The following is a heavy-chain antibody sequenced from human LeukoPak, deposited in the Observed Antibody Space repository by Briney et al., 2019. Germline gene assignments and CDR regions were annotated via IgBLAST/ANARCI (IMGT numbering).Heavy chain of an antibody. CDR2: VDDGGRT. J-gene: IGHJ5*02. CDR1: GGSIHSRSHL. D-gene: IGHD3-9*01. CDR3: ARVDSFDRSGHFDP. V-gene: IGHV4-39*07. Sequence: PSETLSLTCSVSGGSIHSRSHLWGWVRQPPGKGLEWIGSVDDGGRTYYNPSLKSRVTISIDTSKNKFSLEVTSVTAADAAIYFCARVDSFDRSGHFDPWGQGIVVIVSS.